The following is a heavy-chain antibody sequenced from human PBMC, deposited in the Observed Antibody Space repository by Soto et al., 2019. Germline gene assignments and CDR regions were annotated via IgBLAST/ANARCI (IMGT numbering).Heavy chain of an antibody. CDR2: ISYDGSNK. CDR1: GFTFSSYG. V-gene: IGHV3-30*18. J-gene: IGHJ4*02. CDR3: AKGGGYNYYYFDY. Sequence: ESGGGVVQPGRSLRLSCAASGFTFSSYGMHWVRQAPGKGLEWVAVISYDGSNKYYADSVKGRFTISRDNSKNTLYLQMNSLRAEDTAVYYCAKGGGYNYYYFDYWGQGTLVTVSS. D-gene: IGHD5-12*01.